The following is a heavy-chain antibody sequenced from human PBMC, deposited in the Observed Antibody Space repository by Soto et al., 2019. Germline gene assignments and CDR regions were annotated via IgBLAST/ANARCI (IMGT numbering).Heavy chain of an antibody. V-gene: IGHV3-48*03. Sequence: ESGGGLVQPGGSLRLSCAASGFTVNSFEMNWVRQAPGKGLEWLSYISSSGTTIYYADSVRGRFTISRDNAKNSLSLQMNSLRGEDTAVYYCARIVTYRFDYWGQGTLVTVSS. D-gene: IGHD2-21*01. CDR2: ISSSGTTI. J-gene: IGHJ4*02. CDR3: ARIVTYRFDY. CDR1: GFTVNSFE.